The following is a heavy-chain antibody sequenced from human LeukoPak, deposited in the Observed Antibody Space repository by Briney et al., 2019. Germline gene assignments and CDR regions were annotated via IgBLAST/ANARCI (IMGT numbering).Heavy chain of an antibody. D-gene: IGHD6-19*01. Sequence: SETLSLTCTVSGGSISSYYWSWIRQPPGKGLEWIGYIYYSGSTNYNPSLKSRVTISVDTSKNQFSLKLSSVTAADTAVYYCASMYSSGWYYYYGMDVWGQGTTITVSS. V-gene: IGHV4-59*01. CDR1: GGSISSYY. CDR3: ASMYSSGWYYYYGMDV. J-gene: IGHJ6*02. CDR2: IYYSGST.